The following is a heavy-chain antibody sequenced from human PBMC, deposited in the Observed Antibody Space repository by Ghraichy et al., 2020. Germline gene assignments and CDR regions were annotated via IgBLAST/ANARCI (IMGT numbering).Heavy chain of an antibody. CDR1: GYTLTDLS. J-gene: IGHJ4*02. CDR2: LDPEDGET. Sequence: ASVKVSCKVSGYTLTDLSIQWVRQAPGKGLEWMGRLDPEDGETIYAQRFQGRVAMTEDTSTDTAYMELSSLRSDDTAVYYCATELTRYTYGYFDFWGQGTQVTVSS. V-gene: IGHV1-24*01. D-gene: IGHD5-18*01. CDR3: ATELTRYTYGYFDF.